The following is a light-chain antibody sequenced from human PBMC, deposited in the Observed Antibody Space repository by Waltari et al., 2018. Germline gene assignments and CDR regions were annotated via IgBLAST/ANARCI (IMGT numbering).Light chain of an antibody. Sequence: EIVLTQSPGTLSLSPGERATLSCRASQSLSSSYLAWYQQKPGQAPRLLIFDASSRDTGIPDRFSGSGSGTDFTLTINRLEPEDFAVYYCQQYDASSPTFGQGTKVDIK. V-gene: IGKV3-20*01. J-gene: IGKJ1*01. CDR3: QQYDASSPT. CDR1: QSLSSSY. CDR2: DAS.